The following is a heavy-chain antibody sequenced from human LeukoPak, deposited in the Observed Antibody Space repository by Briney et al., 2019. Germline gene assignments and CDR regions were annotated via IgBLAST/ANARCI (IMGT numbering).Heavy chain of an antibody. CDR1: GYTFTSYG. V-gene: IGHV1-18*01. CDR3: ARVPIMPPYYYYYYMDV. CDR2: ISAYNGNT. Sequence: ASVKVSCKASGYTFTSYGISWVRQAPGQGLEWMGWISAYNGNTNYAQKLQGRVTMTTDTSTSTAYMELRSLRSDDTAVYYCARVPIMPPYYYYYYMDVWGKGTTVTVSS. J-gene: IGHJ6*03. D-gene: IGHD2-2*01.